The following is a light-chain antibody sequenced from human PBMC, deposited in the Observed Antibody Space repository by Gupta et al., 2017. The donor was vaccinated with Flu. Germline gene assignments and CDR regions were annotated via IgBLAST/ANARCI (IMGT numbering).Light chain of an antibody. CDR3: LLYYGGAQWGV. CDR2: STS. V-gene: IGLV7-43*01. J-gene: IGLJ2*01. CDR1: TGAVTSAYY. Sequence: QIEVTQEPSLTVSPGGTVTLTCASSTGAVTSAYYASWFQQKPGQAPRALISSTSNKHSWTPARFSGSLLGGKAALMLSGVQPEDEADYYCLLYYGGAQWGVFGGGTKLTVL.